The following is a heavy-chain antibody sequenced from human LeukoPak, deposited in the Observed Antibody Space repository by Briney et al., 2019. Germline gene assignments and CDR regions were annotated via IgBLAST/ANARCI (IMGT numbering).Heavy chain of an antibody. Sequence: PGGSLILSCAASGFTFSSYWMHWVRQAPGKGLVWVSRINSDGSSTSYADSVKGRFAISRDNAKNTLYLQMNSLRAEDTAVYYCARPLRFLEWLVFDPWGQGTLVTVSS. CDR1: GFTFSSYW. D-gene: IGHD3-3*01. CDR2: INSDGSST. V-gene: IGHV3-74*01. J-gene: IGHJ5*02. CDR3: ARPLRFLEWLVFDP.